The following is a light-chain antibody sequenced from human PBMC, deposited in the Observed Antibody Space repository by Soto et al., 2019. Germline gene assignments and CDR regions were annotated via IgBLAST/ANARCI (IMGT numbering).Light chain of an antibody. CDR2: GAS. Sequence: EIVLTQSPGTLSLSPGERGTLSCRASQSVGSNYLAWYQQKHGQAXRILIFGASGRATGIPDRFSGSGSGTDLTITISRLEPEDFAVYYCQQYGSLSWTFGQGTKVDIK. V-gene: IGKV3-20*01. J-gene: IGKJ1*01. CDR1: QSVGSNY. CDR3: QQYGSLSWT.